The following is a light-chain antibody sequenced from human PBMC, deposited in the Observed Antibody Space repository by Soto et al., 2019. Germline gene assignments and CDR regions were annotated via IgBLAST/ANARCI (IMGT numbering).Light chain of an antibody. V-gene: IGLV2-18*02. CDR1: STDFVSYNR. CDR2: EVS. Sequence: QSALTQPPSVSGSPGQSVTISCTGTSTDFVSYNRVSWYQQPPGTAPKLIIYEVSNRPSGVSYRFSGSKSGNTASLTISGLQAEDEADYYCSSYTGSSTLYVFGTGTKVTVL. CDR3: SSYTGSSTLYV. J-gene: IGLJ1*01.